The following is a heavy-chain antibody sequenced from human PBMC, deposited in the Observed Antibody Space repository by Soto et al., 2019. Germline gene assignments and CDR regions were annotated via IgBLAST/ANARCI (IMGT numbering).Heavy chain of an antibody. CDR2: IYSGGST. D-gene: IGHD1-26*01. CDR1: GFTVSSNY. CDR3: GRDKAVGATDY. J-gene: IGHJ4*02. V-gene: IGHV3-66*01. Sequence: EVQLVESGGGLVQPGGSLRLSCAASGFTVSSNYMSWVRQAPGKGLEWVAVIYSGGSTYYADSMKGRFIISGDNSENTLFLQMNSLRAEDTAVYYCGRDKAVGATDYWGQGTLVTVS.